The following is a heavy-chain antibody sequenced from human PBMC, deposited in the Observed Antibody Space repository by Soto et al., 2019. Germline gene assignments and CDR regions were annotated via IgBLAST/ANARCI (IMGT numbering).Heavy chain of an antibody. V-gene: IGHV3-23*01. CDR2: ISCSGGST. CDR1: GFTFNNYA. D-gene: IGHD5-12*01. Sequence: EVQLLESGGGLVQPGGSLRLSCAASGFTFNNYAMSWVRQAPGKGMEWVSAISCSGGSTYYADSVKGRFTISRDNSKNTLYLQMNSLRVEDTALYYCAKDYGYSGSDQGEYFDHWGQGTLVTVSS. CDR3: AKDYGYSGSDQGEYFDH. J-gene: IGHJ4*02.